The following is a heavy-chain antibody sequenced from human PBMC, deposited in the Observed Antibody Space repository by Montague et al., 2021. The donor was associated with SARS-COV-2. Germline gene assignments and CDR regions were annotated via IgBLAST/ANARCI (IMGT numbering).Heavy chain of an antibody. J-gene: IGHJ6*02. CDR3: ARGTTVTTLFYYYYGMDV. V-gene: IGHV4-34*01. CDR2: INHSGST. D-gene: IGHD4-17*01. Sequence: SETLSLTCAVYGRSFSGYYWSWIRQPSGKGLEWIGEINHSGSTNYNPSLKSRVTISVDTSKNQFSLKLSSVTAADTAVYYCARGTTVTTLFYYYYGMDVWGQGTTVIVSS. CDR1: GRSFSGYY.